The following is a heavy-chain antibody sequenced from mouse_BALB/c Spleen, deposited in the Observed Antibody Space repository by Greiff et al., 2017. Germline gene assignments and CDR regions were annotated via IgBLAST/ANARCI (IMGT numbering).Heavy chain of an antibody. CDR2: IWGDGST. D-gene: IGHD2-14*01. V-gene: IGHV2-6-7*01. Sequence: VQGVESGPGLVAPSQSLSITCTVSGFSLTGYGVNWVRQPPGKGLEWLGMIWGDGSTDYNSALKSRLSISKDNSKSQVFLKMNSLQTDDTARYYCARAYNRYDGWAKGAMDYWGQGTSVTVSS. CDR3: ARAYNRYDGWAKGAMDY. CDR1: GFSLTGYG. J-gene: IGHJ4*01.